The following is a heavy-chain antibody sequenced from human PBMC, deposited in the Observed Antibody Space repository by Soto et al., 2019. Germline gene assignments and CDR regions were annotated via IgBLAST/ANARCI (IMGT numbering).Heavy chain of an antibody. CDR1: GYTFSHYA. CDR2: ISPYKGNE. Sequence: ASVKVSCKTSGYTFSHYAISWVRQAPGQGLAWMGWISPYKGNENYTEKLQGRASLTTDTYTPTDYMELTNLTSDDTAIYYCTRAISLIIAAPAYWGQGTLVTVSS. CDR3: TRAISLIIAAPAY. J-gene: IGHJ4*02. V-gene: IGHV1-18*04. D-gene: IGHD3-3*01.